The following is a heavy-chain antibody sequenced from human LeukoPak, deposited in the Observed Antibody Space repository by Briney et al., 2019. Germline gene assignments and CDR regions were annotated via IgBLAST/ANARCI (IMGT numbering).Heavy chain of an antibody. CDR3: ARVWDLRYSSSWYGWFDP. J-gene: IGHJ5*02. D-gene: IGHD6-13*01. V-gene: IGHV1-2*02. CDR1: GYTFTGYY. CDR2: INPNSGGT. Sequence: ASVKVSCKASGYTFTGYYMHWVRQAPGQGFEWMGWINPNSGGTNYAQKFQGRVTMTRDTSISTAYMELSRLRSDDTAVYYCARVWDLRYSSSWYGWFDPWGQGTLVTVSS.